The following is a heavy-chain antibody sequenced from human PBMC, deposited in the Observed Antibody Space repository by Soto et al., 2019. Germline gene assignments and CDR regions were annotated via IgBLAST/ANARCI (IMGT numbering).Heavy chain of an antibody. V-gene: IGHV5-51*01. J-gene: IGHJ6*03. CDR2: IYPGDSDT. Sequence: GESLKISCKGSGYSFTSYWIGWVRQMPGKGLEWMGIIYPGDSDTRYSPSFQGQVTISADKSISTAYLQWSSLKASDTAMYYCARHGLGYCSGGSCYYYMDVWGKGTTVTVSS. CDR3: ARHGLGYCSGGSCYYYMDV. CDR1: GYSFTSYW. D-gene: IGHD2-15*01.